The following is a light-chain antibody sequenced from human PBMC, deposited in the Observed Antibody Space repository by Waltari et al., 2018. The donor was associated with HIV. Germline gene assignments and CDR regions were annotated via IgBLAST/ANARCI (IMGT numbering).Light chain of an antibody. Sequence: QSALTQPASVSGSPGQSITISCTGTSSDVGGYNYVSWYQQHPGKAPKLMIYDVSKRPSGVPDRFSGSKSGSSASLVITGLQSEDEADYYCQSYDSNLSGLFGGGTKVTVL. CDR3: QSYDSNLSGL. J-gene: IGLJ2*01. V-gene: IGLV2-14*01. CDR1: SSDVGGYNY. CDR2: DVS.